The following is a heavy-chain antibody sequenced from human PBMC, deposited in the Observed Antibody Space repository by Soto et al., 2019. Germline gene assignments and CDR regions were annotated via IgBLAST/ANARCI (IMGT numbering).Heavy chain of an antibody. J-gene: IGHJ6*02. V-gene: IGHV3-33*01. D-gene: IGHD4-17*01. Sequence: GGSLRLSCAASGFTFSSYGMHWVRQAPGKGLEWVAVIWYDGSNKYYADSVKGRFTISRDNSKNTLYLQMNSLRAEDTAVYYCARDRDYGDYAYYYYGMDVWGQGTTVTVSS. CDR3: ARDRDYGDYAYYYYGMDV. CDR2: IWYDGSNK. CDR1: GFTFSSYG.